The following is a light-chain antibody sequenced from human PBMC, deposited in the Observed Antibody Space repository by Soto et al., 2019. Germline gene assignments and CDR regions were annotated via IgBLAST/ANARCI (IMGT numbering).Light chain of an antibody. J-gene: IGKJ1*01. V-gene: IGKV3-15*01. CDR3: QHYNSWPRT. Sequence: EMVMTQSPATLSVSPGERATLSCRASQSVSSNLAWFQQKPGQAPRLLIYGASTRATGVPARFSGSGSGTEFTRTIISLQAEDFAVYHCQHYNSWPRTFGQGTKVESK. CDR2: GAS. CDR1: QSVSSN.